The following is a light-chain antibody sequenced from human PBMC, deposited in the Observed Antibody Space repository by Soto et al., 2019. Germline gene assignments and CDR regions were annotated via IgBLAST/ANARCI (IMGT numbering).Light chain of an antibody. V-gene: IGKV1-6*01. J-gene: IGKJ1*01. CDR3: LQNHNYPRT. Sequence: AIQMTQSPSSLSASVGDRVTITCRASQDISDDVGWYQQTPGKAPKLLISGASRLQSGVPSRFSGSGSGAAFTLTITSLRPEDSATYYCLQNHNYPRTFGQGNKVEI. CDR2: GAS. CDR1: QDISDD.